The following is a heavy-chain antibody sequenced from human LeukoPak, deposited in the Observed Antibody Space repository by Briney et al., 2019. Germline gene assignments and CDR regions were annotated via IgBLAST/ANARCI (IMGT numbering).Heavy chain of an antibody. J-gene: IGHJ5*02. CDR3: AKSSDIVVVPAAINWFDP. Sequence: GGSLRLSCAASGFTFSSYAMHWVRQAPGKGLEWVAVISYDGSNKYYADSVKGRFTISRDNSKNTLYLQMNSLRAEDTAVYYCAKSSDIVVVPAAINWFDPWGQGTLVTVSS. D-gene: IGHD2-2*01. CDR1: GFTFSSYA. CDR2: ISYDGSNK. V-gene: IGHV3-30-3*02.